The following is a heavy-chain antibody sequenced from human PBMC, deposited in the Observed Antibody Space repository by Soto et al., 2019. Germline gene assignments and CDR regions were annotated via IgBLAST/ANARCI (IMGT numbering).Heavy chain of an antibody. D-gene: IGHD3-9*01. CDR2: ISAYNGNT. Sequence: QVQLVQSGAEVKKPGASVKVSCKASGYTFTSYGISWVRQAPGQGLEWMGWISAYNGNTNYAQKLQGRVTMTTDTSTNIAYIEQRRLRSDDTAVYYCARDQTNLCDILPGYYIGYFDYWGQGTLLTPCS. CDR1: GYTFTSYG. V-gene: IGHV1-18*01. J-gene: IGHJ4*02. CDR3: ARDQTNLCDILPGYYIGYFDY.